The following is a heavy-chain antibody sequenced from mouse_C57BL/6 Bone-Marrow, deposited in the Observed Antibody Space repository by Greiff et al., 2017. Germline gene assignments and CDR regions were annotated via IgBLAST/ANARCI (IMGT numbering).Heavy chain of an antibody. CDR2: IDPENGDT. Sequence: VQLQQSGAELVRPGASVKLSCTASGFNIKDYYMHWVKQRPEQGLEWIGWIDPENGDTEYASKFQGKATITADTSSNTAYLQLSSLTSEDTAVYYCSGTLFAYWGQGTLVTVSA. J-gene: IGHJ3*01. CDR1: GFNIKDYY. D-gene: IGHD1-1*01. V-gene: IGHV14-4*01. CDR3: SGTLFAY.